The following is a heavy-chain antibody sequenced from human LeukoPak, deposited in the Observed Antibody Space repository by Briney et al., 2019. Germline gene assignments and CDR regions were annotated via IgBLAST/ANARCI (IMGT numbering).Heavy chain of an antibody. V-gene: IGHV3-30*18. D-gene: IGHD6-19*01. Sequence: GGSLRLSCAASGFTFSSYGMHWVRQAPGKGLEWVAVISYDGSNKYYADSVKGRFTISRDNSKNTLYLQMNSLRAEDTAVYYCAKLRGPYSSGPLGGYFDYWGQGTLVTVSS. CDR2: ISYDGSNK. J-gene: IGHJ4*02. CDR1: GFTFSSYG. CDR3: AKLRGPYSSGPLGGYFDY.